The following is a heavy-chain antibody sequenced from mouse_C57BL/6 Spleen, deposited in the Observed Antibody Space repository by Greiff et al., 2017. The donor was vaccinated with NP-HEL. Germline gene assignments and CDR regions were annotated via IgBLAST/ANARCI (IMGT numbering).Heavy chain of an antibody. V-gene: IGHV1-76*01. CDR3: ASPYYYGSSYGYFDV. CDR1: GYTFTDYY. Sequence: VQLQQSGAELVRPGASVQLSCKASGYTFTDYYINWVKQRPGQGLEWIARIYPGSGNPYYNEKFKSKATLTAEKSSSTAYMQLRSLTSEDSAVYVCASPYYYGSSYGYFDVWGTGTTVTVAS. CDR2: IYPGSGNP. J-gene: IGHJ1*03. D-gene: IGHD1-1*01.